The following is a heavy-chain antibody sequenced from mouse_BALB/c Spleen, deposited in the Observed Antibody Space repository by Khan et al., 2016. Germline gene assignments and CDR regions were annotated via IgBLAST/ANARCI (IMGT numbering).Heavy chain of an antibody. Sequence: EVQLVESGGDLVKPGGSLKLSCAASGFTFSSYGMSWVRQTPDKRLEWVATINNGGSYTYYPDSVKGRFTISRDNAKNTLYLQMSSLKAEDTAMYYCARLTGAYWGQGTLVTVSA. V-gene: IGHV5-6*01. CDR1: GFTFSSYG. CDR3: ARLTGAY. D-gene: IGHD4-1*01. J-gene: IGHJ3*01. CDR2: INNGGSYT.